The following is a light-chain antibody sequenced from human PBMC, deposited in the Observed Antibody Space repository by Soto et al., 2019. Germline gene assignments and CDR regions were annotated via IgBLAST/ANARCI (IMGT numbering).Light chain of an antibody. CDR2: GAS. J-gene: IGKJ2*01. Sequence: EIVMTQSPATLSVSPGERATLSCRASQSVSTYLAWYQQKPGQAPRLLIFGASTRATGIPARFSGSGSGSEFTLTISSLQAEDFASYSCQQYKNLALVTFGRGNKLEIK. CDR3: QQYKNLALVT. CDR1: QSVSTY. V-gene: IGKV3-15*01.